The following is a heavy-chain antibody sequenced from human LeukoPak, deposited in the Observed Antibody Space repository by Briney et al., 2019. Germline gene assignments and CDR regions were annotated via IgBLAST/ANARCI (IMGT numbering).Heavy chain of an antibody. J-gene: IGHJ4*02. CDR2: VSQRGST. V-gene: IGHV4-34*01. CDR1: GGSFSDYS. Sequence: PSETLSLTCAVGGGSFSDYSWNWIRQPPGKGLEWIGDVSQRGSTNYNPSLKSRVSMSLDTSNNQFSLKLNSVTAADTAVYYCARAYDFRSGHIDYWGQGTLVIVSS. D-gene: IGHD3-3*01. CDR3: ARAYDFRSGHIDY.